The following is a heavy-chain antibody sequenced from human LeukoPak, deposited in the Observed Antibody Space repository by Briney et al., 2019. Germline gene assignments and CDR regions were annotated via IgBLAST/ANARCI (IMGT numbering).Heavy chain of an antibody. CDR2: IKQDGSEK. V-gene: IGHV3-7*01. CDR1: GFTFSNYW. CDR3: ARDQYCSSTSCYALDY. Sequence: GGSLRLSCATSGFTFSNYWMSWVRQPPGKGLEWVANIKQDGSEKDYVDSVKGRFTISRDNAQNSLYLQMNSLRAEDTAVYYCARDQYCSSTSCYALDYWGQGTLVTVSS. D-gene: IGHD2-2*01. J-gene: IGHJ4*02.